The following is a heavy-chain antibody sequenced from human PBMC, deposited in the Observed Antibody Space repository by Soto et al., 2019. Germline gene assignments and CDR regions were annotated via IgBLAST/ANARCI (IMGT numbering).Heavy chain of an antibody. J-gene: IGHJ5*02. CDR1: GFTFDDYA. V-gene: IGHV3-23*03. CDR3: AKAVRGIAAPWFDP. D-gene: IGHD6-6*01. Sequence: GGSLRLSCAASGFTFDDYAMHWVRQAPGKGLEWVSVIYSGGSTYYADSVKGRFTISRDNSKNTLYLQMNSLRAEDTAVYYCAKAVRGIAAPWFDPWGQGTLVTVSS. CDR2: IYSGGST.